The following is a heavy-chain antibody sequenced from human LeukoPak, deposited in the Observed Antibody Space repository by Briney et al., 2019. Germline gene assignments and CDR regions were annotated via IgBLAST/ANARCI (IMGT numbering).Heavy chain of an antibody. CDR1: GFTFSSYA. V-gene: IGHV3-64*01. CDR2: ISSNGGST. CDR3: ARADYNYYYYGMDV. D-gene: IGHD4-11*01. J-gene: IGHJ6*02. Sequence: GGSLRLSCAASGFTFSSYAMHWVRQAPGKGLEYVSAISSNGGSTYYANSVKGRFTISRDNSKNTLYLQMGSLRAEDMAVYYCARADYNYYYYGMDVWAKGPRSPSP.